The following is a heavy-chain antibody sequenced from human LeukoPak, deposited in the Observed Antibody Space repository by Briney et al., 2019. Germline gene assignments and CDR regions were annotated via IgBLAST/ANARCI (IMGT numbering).Heavy chain of an antibody. Sequence: SGGSLRLSCAASGFTFSSYSMNWVRQAPGKGLEWVSYISSSSSTIYYADSVKGRFTISRDNAKNSLYLQMNSLRAEDTAVYYCARESDSGITIFGVVPVGFDYWGQGTLVTVSS. J-gene: IGHJ4*02. CDR3: ARESDSGITIFGVVPVGFDY. CDR2: ISSSSSTI. V-gene: IGHV3-48*01. CDR1: GFTFSSYS. D-gene: IGHD3-3*01.